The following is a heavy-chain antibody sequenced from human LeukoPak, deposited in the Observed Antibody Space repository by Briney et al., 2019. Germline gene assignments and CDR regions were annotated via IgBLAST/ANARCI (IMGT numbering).Heavy chain of an antibody. J-gene: IGHJ4*02. CDR1: GYTFTSYG. V-gene: IGHV1-18*01. CDR3: ARDEVKTDDDYVWGSSSGTSGHFDY. D-gene: IGHD3-16*01. Sequence: GASVKVSCKASGYTFTSYGISWVRQAPGQGLEWMGWISAYNGNTNYAQKLQGRVSMTTDTSTTTAYLELRSLRSDDTAVYYCARDEVKTDDDYVWGSSSGTSGHFDYWGQGTLVTVSS. CDR2: ISAYNGNT.